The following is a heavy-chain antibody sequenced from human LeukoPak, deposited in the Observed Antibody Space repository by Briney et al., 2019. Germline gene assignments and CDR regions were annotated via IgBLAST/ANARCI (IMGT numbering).Heavy chain of an antibody. CDR2: ISAYNGST. Sequence: ASVKVSCKASGYTFTSFGISWVRQAPGQGLEWLGWISAYNGSTKSAQKFQGRVTMTTDTSTSTAYMELRSLRSDDTAVFYCVRDLGVDTSMIFFDYWGQGTLVTVSS. CDR1: GYTFTSFG. D-gene: IGHD5-18*01. J-gene: IGHJ4*02. CDR3: VRDLGVDTSMIFFDY. V-gene: IGHV1-18*01.